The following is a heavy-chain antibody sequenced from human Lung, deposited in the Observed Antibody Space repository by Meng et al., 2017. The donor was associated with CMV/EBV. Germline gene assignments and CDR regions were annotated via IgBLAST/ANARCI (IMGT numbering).Heavy chain of an antibody. CDR1: GGSISSGDYY. D-gene: IGHD2-15*01. J-gene: IGHJ4*02. CDR2: IYYTGST. CDR3: ARVGGCSGGGCYHRLFDY. Sequence: VPPQGSGPGLVKPSPTLSLTCTVSGGSISSGDYYWSWIRQPPGKGLEWIGYIYYTGSTYYNPSLKSRVIISVDTSKNQFSLKLNSVTAADTAVYYCARVGGCSGGGCYHRLFDYWGQGTLVTVSS. V-gene: IGHV4-30-4*01.